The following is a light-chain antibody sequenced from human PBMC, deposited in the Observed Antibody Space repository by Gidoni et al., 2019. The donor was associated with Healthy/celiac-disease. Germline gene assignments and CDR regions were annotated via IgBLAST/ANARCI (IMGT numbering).Light chain of an antibody. CDR1: QSVLYSSNNKNY. CDR3: QQYYSTPLT. Sequence: DIVMPQPPDLPALSLGERATINCKSSQSVLYSSNNKNYLAWYQQKPGQPPKLLIYWASTRESGVPDRFSGSGSGTDFTLTISSLQAEDVAVYYCQQYYSTPLTFGGGTKVEIK. J-gene: IGKJ4*01. V-gene: IGKV4-1*01. CDR2: WAS.